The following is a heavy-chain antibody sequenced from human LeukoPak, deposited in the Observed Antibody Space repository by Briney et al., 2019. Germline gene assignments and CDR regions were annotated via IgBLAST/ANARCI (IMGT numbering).Heavy chain of an antibody. CDR3: ARKDYGDSFDY. CDR1: GYTFTNYG. CDR2: IKTYNGNA. D-gene: IGHD4-17*01. V-gene: IGHV1-18*01. Sequence: GASVKVSCKASGYTFTNYGISWVRQAPGQGLEWMGWIKTYNGNANYAQKLQGRVTMTTDTSTSTAYMELRSPRSDDTAVYYCARKDYGDSFDYWGQGTLVTVSS. J-gene: IGHJ4*02.